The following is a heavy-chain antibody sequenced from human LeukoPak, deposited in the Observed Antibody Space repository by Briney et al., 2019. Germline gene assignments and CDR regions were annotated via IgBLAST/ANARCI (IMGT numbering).Heavy chain of an antibody. CDR1: GFTFSSYS. Sequence: GGSLRLSCAASGFTFSSYSMNWVRQAPGKGLGWVSSISSSSSYIYYADSVKGRFTISRDNAKNSLYLQMNSLRAEDTAVYYCARDNTAVGDGLDYWGQGTLVTVSS. CDR3: ARDNTAVGDGLDY. D-gene: IGHD5-18*01. CDR2: ISSSSSYI. V-gene: IGHV3-21*01. J-gene: IGHJ4*02.